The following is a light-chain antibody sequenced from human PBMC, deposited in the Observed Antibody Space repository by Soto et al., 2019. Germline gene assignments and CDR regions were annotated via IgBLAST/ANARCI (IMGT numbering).Light chain of an antibody. CDR1: QSVSSN. V-gene: IGKV3-15*01. J-gene: IGKJ1*01. CDR3: QQYNNWPPWT. Sequence: EIVMTQSPATLSVSPGERATLSCRASQSVSSNLAWYQQKPGQAPRLLIYGASTRATGIPARLSGSGSGTEFTLTISSLQSEAFAVYYCQQYNNWPPWTFGQGTKVDIK. CDR2: GAS.